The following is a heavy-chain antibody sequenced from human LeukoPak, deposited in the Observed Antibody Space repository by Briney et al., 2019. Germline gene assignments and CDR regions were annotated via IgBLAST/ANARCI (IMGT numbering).Heavy chain of an antibody. D-gene: IGHD2-15*01. CDR3: ARRYRSGGSCYAEFDY. V-gene: IGHV4-34*01. Sequence: SETLSLTCAVYGGSFSGYYWSWIRQPPGKGLEWIGEINHSGSTNYNPSLKSRVTISVDTSKNQFSLKLSSVTAADTAVYYCARRYRSGGSCYAEFDYWGHGTLVTVSS. J-gene: IGHJ4*01. CDR1: GGSFSGYY. CDR2: INHSGST.